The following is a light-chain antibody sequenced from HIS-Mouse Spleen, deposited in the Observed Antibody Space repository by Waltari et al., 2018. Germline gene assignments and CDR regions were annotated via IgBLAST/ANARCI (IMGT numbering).Light chain of an antibody. Sequence: QSALTQPASVSGSPGQSITISCTGTSSDAGGYNYVPWYQQHPGKAPKLMIYDVSNRPSGVSNRFSGSKSGNTASLTISGLQAEDEADYYCSSYTSSSTGVVFGGGTKLTVL. CDR1: SSDAGGYNY. CDR2: DVS. V-gene: IGLV2-14*03. J-gene: IGLJ2*01. CDR3: SSYTSSSTGVV.